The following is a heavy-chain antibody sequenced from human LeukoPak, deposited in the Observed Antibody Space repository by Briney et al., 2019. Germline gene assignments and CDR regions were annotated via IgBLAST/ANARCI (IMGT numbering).Heavy chain of an antibody. Sequence: GGSLRLSCAASGFTFDDYGMSWVRQAPGKGLEWVSGINWNGGSTGYADSVKGRFTISRDNAKNSLYLQMNSLRAEDTAVYYCARVRSVVRLRSGELSSSYYFDYWGQGTLVTVSS. CDR2: INWNGGST. J-gene: IGHJ4*02. CDR3: ARVRSVVRLRSGELSSSYYFDY. CDR1: GFTFDDYG. V-gene: IGHV3-20*04. D-gene: IGHD3-16*02.